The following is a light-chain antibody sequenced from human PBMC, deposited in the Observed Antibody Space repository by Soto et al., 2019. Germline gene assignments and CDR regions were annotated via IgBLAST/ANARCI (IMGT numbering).Light chain of an antibody. CDR3: QSYESSLSVV. J-gene: IGLJ2*01. CDR2: DNI. CDR1: GSTIGAGYD. Sequence: QSVLTQSPSVSGAPGQRVTISCTGSGSTIGAGYDVHWYQQLPGIAPKLLIYDNINRPSGVPDRFSGSKSGTSASLAISGLQAEDEADYYCQSYESSLSVVFGGGTKLTVL. V-gene: IGLV1-40*01.